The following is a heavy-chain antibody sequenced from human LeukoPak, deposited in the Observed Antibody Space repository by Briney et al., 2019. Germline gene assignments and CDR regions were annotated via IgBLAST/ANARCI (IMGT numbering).Heavy chain of an antibody. J-gene: IGHJ3*02. CDR1: GFTFSNHA. Sequence: PGGSLRLSCAASGFTFSNHAMTWVRQAPGKGLECASVISGTGGSTYYADSVKGRFTVSRDNSKNTVNLQMNSLRAEDTAVYHCAKGTPGLLASDIWGQGTLFTVSS. V-gene: IGHV3-23*01. CDR2: ISGTGGST. CDR3: AKGTPGLLASDI. D-gene: IGHD1-14*01.